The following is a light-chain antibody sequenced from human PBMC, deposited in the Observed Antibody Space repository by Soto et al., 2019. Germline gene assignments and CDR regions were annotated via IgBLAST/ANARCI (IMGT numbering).Light chain of an antibody. V-gene: IGKV3-15*01. CDR1: QSVSSN. CDR2: GAS. CDR3: QQYNNWPRT. J-gene: IGKJ1*01. Sequence: EIVMTQSPATLSVSPGERATLSCRASQSVSSNLAWYQQKPGQAPRLLIYGASDRPTGIPARFSGSGSGTEFTLTISSLQSEDFAVYYCQQYNNWPRTFGQGTKVESK.